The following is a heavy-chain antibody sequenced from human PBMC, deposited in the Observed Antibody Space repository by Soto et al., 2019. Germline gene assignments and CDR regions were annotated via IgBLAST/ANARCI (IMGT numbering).Heavy chain of an antibody. CDR2: IYPGDSDT. CDR1: GHSFTSYW. Sequence: GESLKISCKGSGHSFTSYWIGWVRQMPGKGLEWMGIIYPGDSDTRYSPSFQGQVTISADKSISTAYLQWSSLKASDTAVYYCARFRPFCQLLYRPCWFDPWGQGTLVTVSS. V-gene: IGHV5-51*01. CDR3: ARFRPFCQLLYRPCWFDP. J-gene: IGHJ5*02. D-gene: IGHD2-2*02.